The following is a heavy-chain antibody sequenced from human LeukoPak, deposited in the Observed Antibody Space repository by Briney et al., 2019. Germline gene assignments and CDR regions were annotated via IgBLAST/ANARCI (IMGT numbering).Heavy chain of an antibody. D-gene: IGHD3-10*01. CDR2: IYHSGST. J-gene: IGHJ5*02. V-gene: IGHV4-38-2*02. CDR1: GYSISSGYY. Sequence: SETLSLTCTVSGYSISSGYYWGWIRQPPGKGLEWIGSIYHSGSTYYNPSLKSRVTISVDTSKNQFSLKLSSVTAAGTAVYYCARDVWFGELYHWFDPWGQGTLVTVSS. CDR3: ARDVWFGELYHWFDP.